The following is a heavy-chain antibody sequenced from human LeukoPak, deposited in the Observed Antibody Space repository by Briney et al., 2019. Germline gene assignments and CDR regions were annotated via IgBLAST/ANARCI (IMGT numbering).Heavy chain of an antibody. V-gene: IGHV1-69*06. CDR1: GGTFSSYA. Sequence: ASVKVSCKASGGTFSSYAISRVRQAPGQGLEWMGGIIPIFGTANYAQKFQGRVTITADKSTSTAYMELSSLRSEDTAVYYCARVSKRYSSGWYRGPYFDYWGQGTLVTVSS. J-gene: IGHJ4*02. D-gene: IGHD6-19*01. CDR2: IIPIFGTA. CDR3: ARVSKRYSSGWYRGPYFDY.